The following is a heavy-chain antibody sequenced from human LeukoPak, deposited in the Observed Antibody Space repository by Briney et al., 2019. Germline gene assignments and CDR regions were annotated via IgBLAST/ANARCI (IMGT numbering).Heavy chain of an antibody. D-gene: IGHD3-22*01. V-gene: IGHV4-39*01. J-gene: IGHJ4*02. CDR1: GGSISSSCYY. CDR2: IYYSGST. CDR3: ARHESDDSRGPFDY. Sequence: SETLSLTCTVSGGSISSSCYYWGWIRQPPGKGLEWIGSIYYSGSTYYNPSLKSRVTISVDTSKNQFSLKLSSVTAADTAVYYCARHESDDSRGPFDYWGQGTLVTVSS.